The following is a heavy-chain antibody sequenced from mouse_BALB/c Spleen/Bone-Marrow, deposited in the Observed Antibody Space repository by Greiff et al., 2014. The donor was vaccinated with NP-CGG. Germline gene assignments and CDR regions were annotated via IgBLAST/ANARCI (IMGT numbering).Heavy chain of an antibody. Sequence: QVQLQQPGPGLVAPSQSLSITRTVSGFSLTSYGVHWVRQPPGKGLKWLGVIWAGGSTNYNSALMSRLSISKDNSKSQVFLKMNGLQTDDTAVYYCARDQLERRYYFDYCGQGPPLTVPT. CDR3: ARDQLERRYYFDY. J-gene: IGHJ2*01. D-gene: IGHD4-1*02. V-gene: IGHV2-9*02. CDR1: GFSLTSYG. CDR2: IWAGGST.